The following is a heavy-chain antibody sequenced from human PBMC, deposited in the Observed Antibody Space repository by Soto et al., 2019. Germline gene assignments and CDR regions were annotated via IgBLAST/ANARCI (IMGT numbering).Heavy chain of an antibody. CDR2: ISGSGGST. J-gene: IGHJ4*02. D-gene: IGHD3-3*01. V-gene: IGHV3-23*01. Sequence: GGSLRLSCAASGFTFSSYAMSWVRQAPGKGLEWVSAISGSGGSTYYADSVKGRFTISRDNSKNRLYLQMNSLRAEDTAVYYCANFLRFLEWFPHYFDYWGQGTLVTVSS. CDR3: ANFLRFLEWFPHYFDY. CDR1: GFTFSSYA.